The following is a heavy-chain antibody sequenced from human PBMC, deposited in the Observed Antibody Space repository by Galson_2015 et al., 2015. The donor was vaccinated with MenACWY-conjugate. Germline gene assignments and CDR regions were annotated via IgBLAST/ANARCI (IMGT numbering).Heavy chain of an antibody. V-gene: IGHV1-46*03. J-gene: IGHJ4*02. D-gene: IGHD5-24*01. CDR2: INPSGGST. Sequence: SVKVSCKASGYTFSSYYVHWVRQAPGQGLEWMGIINPSGGSTTYAQKFQGRVTMTRDTSTSTVYMELSSLRFEDTAIYYCARNYLSSDYWGQGTLVTVSS. CDR3: ARNYLSSDY. CDR1: GYTFSSYY.